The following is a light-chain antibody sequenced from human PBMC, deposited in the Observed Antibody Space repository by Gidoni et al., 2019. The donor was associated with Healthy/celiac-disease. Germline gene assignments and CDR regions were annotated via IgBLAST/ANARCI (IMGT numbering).Light chain of an antibody. CDR2: GAS. CDR3: QQYNNWPQT. J-gene: IGKJ2*01. Sequence: EIVMTQSPATLSVSPGERATLSCRASQSVSSNLAWYQQKPCQAPRLLIYGASTRATGIPARFSGSGSGTEFTLTIRSLQSEDFAVYYCQQYNNWPQTFGQGTKLEIK. CDR1: QSVSSN. V-gene: IGKV3-15*01.